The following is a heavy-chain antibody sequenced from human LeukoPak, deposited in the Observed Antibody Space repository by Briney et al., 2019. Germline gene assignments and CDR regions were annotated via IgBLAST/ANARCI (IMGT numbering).Heavy chain of an antibody. CDR2: IYYSGST. V-gene: IGHV4-59*01. CDR1: GGSISSYY. CDR3: ARVAYCGGDCYEDAFDI. Sequence: SETLSLTCTVSGGSISSYYWSWIRQPPGKGLEWIAYIYYSGSTNYNPSLKSRVTISVDTSKNQFSLKLSSVTAADTAVYYCARVAYCGGDCYEDAFDIWGQGTMVTVSS. J-gene: IGHJ3*02. D-gene: IGHD2-21*02.